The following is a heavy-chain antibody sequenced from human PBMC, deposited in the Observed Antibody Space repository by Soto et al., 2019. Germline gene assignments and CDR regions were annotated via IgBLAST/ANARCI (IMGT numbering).Heavy chain of an antibody. CDR1: GFTFSSYA. J-gene: IGHJ5*02. CDR3: ARRRIVGDWFDP. V-gene: IGHV3-30-3*01. CDR2: ISYDGSNK. Sequence: QVQLVESGGGVVQPGRSLRLSCAASGFTFSSYAMQWVRQAPGKGLEWVAGISYDGSNKYYADSVKGRFTISRDNSKNTLYLQMNSLRAEDTAEYYCARRRIVGDWFDPRGQGTLVTVSS. D-gene: IGHD2-15*01.